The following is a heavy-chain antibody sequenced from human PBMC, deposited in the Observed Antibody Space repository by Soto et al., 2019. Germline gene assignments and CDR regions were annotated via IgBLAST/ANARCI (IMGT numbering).Heavy chain of an antibody. D-gene: IGHD3-22*01. Sequence: PSETLSLTFAVSGGPLSSSNWWSWIRQPPGKGLEWIGYIYYSGGTNYNPSLKSRVTISVDTSKNQFSLKVRSVTAADTAVYFCAREYDSSGYYRTWFDPWGQGTLVTVSS. V-gene: IGHV4-61*01. CDR2: IYYSGGT. CDR3: AREYDSSGYYRTWFDP. CDR1: GGPLSSSNW. J-gene: IGHJ5*02.